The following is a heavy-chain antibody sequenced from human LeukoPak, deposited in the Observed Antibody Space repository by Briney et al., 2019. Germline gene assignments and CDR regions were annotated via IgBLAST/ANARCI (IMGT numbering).Heavy chain of an antibody. CDR3: AKGGGAAGTENDAFDI. V-gene: IGHV3-23*01. J-gene: IGHJ3*02. Sequence: PGGSLRLSCAASGFTFSSYAMSWVRQAPGKGLVWDSAISGSGGSTYYADSVKGRFTISRDNSKNTLYLQMNSLNAEDTAVYYCAKGGGAAGTENDAFDIRGQGTMVTVSS. CDR1: GFTFSSYA. D-gene: IGHD6-13*01. CDR2: ISGSGGST.